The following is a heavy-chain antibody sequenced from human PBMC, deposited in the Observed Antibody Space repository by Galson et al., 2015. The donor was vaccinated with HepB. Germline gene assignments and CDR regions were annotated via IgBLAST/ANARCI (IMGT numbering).Heavy chain of an antibody. CDR2: INSDGSGT. CDR3: ARGVMYGDYSDY. CDR1: GFTFSSYW. V-gene: IGHV3-74*01. J-gene: IGHJ4*02. D-gene: IGHD4-17*01. Sequence: SLRLSCAASGFTFSSYWMHWVRQAPGKGLVWVSRINSDGSGTSYADSVKGRFTITRDNAKNTLNLQMNSLRAEDTAVYYCARGVMYGDYSDYWGQGTLVTVSS.